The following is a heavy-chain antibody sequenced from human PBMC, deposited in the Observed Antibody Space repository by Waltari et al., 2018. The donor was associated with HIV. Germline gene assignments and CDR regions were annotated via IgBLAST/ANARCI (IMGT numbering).Heavy chain of an antibody. CDR3: ARHALRVGAAYWNFDL. J-gene: IGHJ2*01. V-gene: IGHV4-39*01. CDR2: IYYSGST. CDR1: GGSMWTPNYF. D-gene: IGHD1-26*01. Sequence: LQQSRPAMRKDSRTLCFHCTVHGGSMWTPNYFWYWTRQTPGKGLEWIGSIYYSGSTYYNPSLKSRVTISVDTSKNQFSLKLSTVTTADTSVFYCARHALRVGAAYWNFDLWGRGTLVTVSS.